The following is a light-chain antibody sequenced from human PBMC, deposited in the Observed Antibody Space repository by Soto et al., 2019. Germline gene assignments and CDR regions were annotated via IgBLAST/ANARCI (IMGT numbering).Light chain of an antibody. CDR1: QSVSSN. Sequence: EIVMTQSPATLSVSPGERATLSCRASQSVSSNLAWYQQKPGQAPRLLIYGASTRATGIPARFSGSGSGTEFTLTISSLLSEDFAVYYCQQYYNWPLYTFGQGTKLEIK. V-gene: IGKV3-15*01. CDR2: GAS. J-gene: IGKJ2*01. CDR3: QQYYNWPLYT.